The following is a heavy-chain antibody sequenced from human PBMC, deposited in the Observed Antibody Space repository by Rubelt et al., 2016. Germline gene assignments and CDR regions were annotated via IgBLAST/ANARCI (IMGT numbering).Heavy chain of an antibody. CDR1: GYTFTRNG. V-gene: IGHV1-18*01. CDR3: AGNRSSSVDY. Sequence: QVQLVQSGAEVKKPGASVKVSCKASGYTFTRNGISWVRQAPGQGLEWMGWISAYNGNTNYAQKFQGRVTMTTEKHPVTAYMGLRSLRSDDTAVYYCAGNRSSSVDYWGQGTLVTVSS. CDR2: ISAYNGNT. J-gene: IGHJ4*02. D-gene: IGHD6-6*01.